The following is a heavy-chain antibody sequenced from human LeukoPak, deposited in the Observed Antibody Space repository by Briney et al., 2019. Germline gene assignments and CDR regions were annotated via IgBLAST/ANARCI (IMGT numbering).Heavy chain of an antibody. CDR2: ISAYNGNT. CDR3: ARHEGLWFGELSDY. CDR1: GGTFSSYA. V-gene: IGHV1-18*01. Sequence: ASVKVSCKASGGTFSSYAISWVRQAPGQGLEWMGWISAYNGNTNYAQKLQGRVTMTTDTSTSTAYMELRSLRSDDTAVYYCARHEGLWFGELSDYWGQGTLVTVSS. D-gene: IGHD3-10*01. J-gene: IGHJ4*02.